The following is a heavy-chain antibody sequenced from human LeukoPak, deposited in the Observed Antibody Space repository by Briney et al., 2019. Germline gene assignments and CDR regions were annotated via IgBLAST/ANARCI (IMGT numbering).Heavy chain of an antibody. D-gene: IGHD6-13*01. CDR1: GVSFSGYY. Sequence: NPSETLSLTCAVYGVSFSGYYWSWIRQPPGKGLEWIGEINHSGSTNYNPSLKSRVTISVDTSKNQFSLKLSSVTAADTAVYYCARGAQGYSSSWYKFDPWGQGTLVTVSS. J-gene: IGHJ5*02. CDR3: ARGAQGYSSSWYKFDP. CDR2: INHSGST. V-gene: IGHV4-34*01.